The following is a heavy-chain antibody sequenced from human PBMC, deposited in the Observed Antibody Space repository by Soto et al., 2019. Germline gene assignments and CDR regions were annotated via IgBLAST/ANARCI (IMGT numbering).Heavy chain of an antibody. V-gene: IGHV1-18*01. Sequence: QVQLVQSGAEVKKPGASVKVSCKASGYTFTNYGISWVRQAPGQGLEWMGWINAYNGNTKYAQKLQGRVTMTTDTSTSTAYMELRSLRAYDTAVYYCARDQAMAQVDYWGQGTLVTVSS. CDR1: GYTFTNYG. D-gene: IGHD5-18*01. J-gene: IGHJ4*02. CDR2: INAYNGNT. CDR3: ARDQAMAQVDY.